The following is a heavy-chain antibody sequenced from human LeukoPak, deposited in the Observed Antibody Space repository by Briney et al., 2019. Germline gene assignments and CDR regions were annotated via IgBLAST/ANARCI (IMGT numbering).Heavy chain of an antibody. D-gene: IGHD1-26*01. CDR2: ISRSSDTV. CDR3: ARDPGRTRLVDRELLVGDY. J-gene: IGHJ4*02. Sequence: GGSLRLSCAASGFTFSDFNMNWVRQAPGKGLEWLSYISRSSDTVYYAGSVKGRFSVSRDNAKNSLYLQMHSLRAEDTAVYYCARDPGRTRLVDRELLVGDYWGQGTLVTVSS. CDR1: GFTFSDFN. V-gene: IGHV3-48*04.